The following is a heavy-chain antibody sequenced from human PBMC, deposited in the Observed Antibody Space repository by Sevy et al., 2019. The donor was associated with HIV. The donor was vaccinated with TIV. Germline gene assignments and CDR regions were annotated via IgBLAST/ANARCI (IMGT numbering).Heavy chain of an antibody. CDR3: VRVYSSAWLKFDP. Sequence: SETLSLTCIVSGDSVSSYSWSWIRQPAGRGLEWIGRIHSSGSTNYNPSLKTRVTMSLDTSKNQFSLKLTSVTAADTAVYYCVRVYSSAWLKFDPWGQGTLVTVSS. CDR2: IHSSGST. J-gene: IGHJ5*02. V-gene: IGHV4-4*07. CDR1: GDSVSSYS. D-gene: IGHD6-19*01.